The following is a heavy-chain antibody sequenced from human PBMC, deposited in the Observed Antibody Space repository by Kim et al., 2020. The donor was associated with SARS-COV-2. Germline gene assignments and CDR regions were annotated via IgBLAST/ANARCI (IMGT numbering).Heavy chain of an antibody. D-gene: IGHD3-9*01. Sequence: SETLSLTCAVYGGSFSGYYWSWIRQPPGKGLEWIGEINHSGSTNYNPSLKSRVTISVDTSKNQFSLKLSSVTAADTAVYYCARVARYFGAYYFDYWGQGTLVTVSS. J-gene: IGHJ4*02. CDR1: GGSFSGYY. CDR2: INHSGST. V-gene: IGHV4-34*01. CDR3: ARVARYFGAYYFDY.